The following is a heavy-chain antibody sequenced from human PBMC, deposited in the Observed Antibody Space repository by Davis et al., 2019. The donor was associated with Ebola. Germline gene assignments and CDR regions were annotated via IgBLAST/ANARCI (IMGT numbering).Heavy chain of an antibody. CDR3: ARGYMMGKEGSDY. Sequence: GESLKISCAASGFTVSSNYMSWVRQAPGKGLEWVSVIYSGGSTYYADSVKGRFTISRHNSKNTLYLQMNSLRAEDTAVYYCARGYMMGKEGSDYWGQGTLVTVSS. CDR1: GFTVSSNY. CDR2: IYSGGST. D-gene: IGHD3-16*01. J-gene: IGHJ4*02. V-gene: IGHV3-53*04.